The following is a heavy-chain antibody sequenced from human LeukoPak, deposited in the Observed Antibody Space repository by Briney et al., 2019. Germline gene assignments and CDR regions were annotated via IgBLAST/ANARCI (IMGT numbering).Heavy chain of an antibody. V-gene: IGHV3-66*02. CDR2: IYRSGST. J-gene: IGHJ4*02. D-gene: IGHD2-2*01. Sequence: GGSLRLSCAASGFTFSSYAMSWVRQAPGKGLEWVSIIYRSGSTYSADSVKGRFTISRDNSKNTLYLQMNSLKPEDTAVYYCARGISTSTCCHFDSWGQGTLVTVSS. CDR3: ARGISTSTCCHFDS. CDR1: GFTFSSYA.